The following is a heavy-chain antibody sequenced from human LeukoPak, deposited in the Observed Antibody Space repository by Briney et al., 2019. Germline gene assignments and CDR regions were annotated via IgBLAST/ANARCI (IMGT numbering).Heavy chain of an antibody. CDR1: GFTVRSNY. V-gene: IGHV3-53*01. CDR2: IYSGGST. D-gene: IGHD3-10*01. Sequence: GGSLRLSCSAPGFTVRSNYMSWVRQAPGKGLEWVSVIYSGGSTYYADSVKGRFTISRDNSKNTLYLQMNSLRAEDTAVYYCARGLYGSGSYLNPYFDYWGQGTLVTVSS. J-gene: IGHJ4*02. CDR3: ARGLYGSGSYLNPYFDY.